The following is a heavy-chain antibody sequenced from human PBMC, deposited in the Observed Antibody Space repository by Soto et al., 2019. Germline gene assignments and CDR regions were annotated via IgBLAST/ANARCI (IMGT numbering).Heavy chain of an antibody. V-gene: IGHV1-18*04. CDR1: GYTFTSYG. CDR2: ISAYNGNT. CDR3: ARDPPLYYYATTTLDC. Sequence: ASVKVSCKASGYTFTSYGISWVRQAPGQGLEWMGWISAYNGNTNYAQKLQGRVTMTTDTSTSTAYMELRSLRSDDTAVYYCARDPPLYYYATTTLDCCGKGTLGTVSS. J-gene: IGHJ4*02. D-gene: IGHD3-10*01.